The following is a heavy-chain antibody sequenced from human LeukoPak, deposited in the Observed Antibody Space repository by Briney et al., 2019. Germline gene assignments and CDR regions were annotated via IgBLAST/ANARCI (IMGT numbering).Heavy chain of an antibody. D-gene: IGHD6-13*01. V-gene: IGHV3-7*01. CDR2: IKQDGSEK. CDR1: GFTFSSYW. J-gene: IGHJ3*02. Sequence: WGSLRLSCAASGFTFSSYWMSWVRQAPGKGLEWVANIKQDGSEKYYVDSVKGRFTISRDNAKNSLYLQMNSLRAEDTAVYYCARDGRVAAAGYDAFDIWGQGTMVTVSS. CDR3: ARDGRVAAAGYDAFDI.